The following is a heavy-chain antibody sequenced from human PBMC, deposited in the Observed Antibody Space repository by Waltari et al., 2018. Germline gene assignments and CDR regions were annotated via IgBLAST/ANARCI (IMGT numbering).Heavy chain of an antibody. CDR1: GSSINPYY. J-gene: IGHJ5*02. V-gene: IGHV4-59*01. Sequence: QVQLQESGPGLVKPSETLSLTCSASGSSINPYYWIWIRQPPGKGLEYIGYIYSSGSSNYNPSFKSRVTISLDMSKNQFSLKLTSVTAADTAVYYCARGGLTMLSNWFDPWGQGTLVTVSS. CDR2: IYSSGSS. D-gene: IGHD3-10*01. CDR3: ARGGLTMLSNWFDP.